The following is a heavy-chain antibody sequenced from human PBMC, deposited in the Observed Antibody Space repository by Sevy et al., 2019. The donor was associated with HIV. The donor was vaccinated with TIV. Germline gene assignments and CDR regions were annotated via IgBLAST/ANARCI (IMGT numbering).Heavy chain of an antibody. J-gene: IGHJ3*02. Sequence: GGSLRLSCAASGFTFNTYTMNWVRQAPGEGLEWVSSISSSGNYIYYADSVKGRFIISRDNAKNSLFLQMNNLRAEDTAVHYCARPYGSGSWEAFDIWGQGTMVTVSS. CDR2: ISSSGNYI. D-gene: IGHD3-10*01. CDR3: ARPYGSGSWEAFDI. CDR1: GFTFNTYT. V-gene: IGHV3-21*01.